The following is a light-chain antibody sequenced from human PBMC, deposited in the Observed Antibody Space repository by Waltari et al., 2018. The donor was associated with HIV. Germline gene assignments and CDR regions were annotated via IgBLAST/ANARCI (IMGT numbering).Light chain of an antibody. Sequence: EIVMTQSPATLSVSPGERATLSCRASETINNDLAWYQQKPVQAPRLLIHGASPRAAGIPARFSGSGSGTEFSLTNNYVQSEDFALYYCQQYNKWPPTFGQGTKVEIK. CDR1: ETINND. J-gene: IGKJ1*01. V-gene: IGKV3D-15*01. CDR2: GAS. CDR3: QQYNKWPPT.